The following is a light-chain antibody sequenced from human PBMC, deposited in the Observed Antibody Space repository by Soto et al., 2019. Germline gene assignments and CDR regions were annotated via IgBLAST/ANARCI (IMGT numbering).Light chain of an antibody. Sequence: QSALTQPASVSGSPGQSITISCTGTSSDVGSYNLVSWYQQHPGKAPKLMIYEVSKRPSGVSNRFSGSKSGNTASLTISGLQAEDEADYYCCSYAGSSTWVIGGGTKVTVL. CDR2: EVS. CDR1: SSDVGSYNL. CDR3: CSYAGSSTWV. J-gene: IGLJ3*02. V-gene: IGLV2-23*02.